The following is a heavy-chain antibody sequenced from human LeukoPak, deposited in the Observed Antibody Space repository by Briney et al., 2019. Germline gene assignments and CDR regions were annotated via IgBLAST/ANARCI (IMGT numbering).Heavy chain of an antibody. CDR2: ISYDGSNK. D-gene: IGHD5-24*01. V-gene: IGHV3-30-3*01. CDR3: ARDLSGGDGYKGQTGYFDY. CDR1: GFTFSSYA. Sequence: GGSLRLSCAASGFTFSSYAMHWVRQAPGKGLEGVAVISYDGSNKYYADSVKGRFTISRDNSKNTLYLQMNSLRAEDTAVYYCARDLSGGDGYKGQTGYFDYWGQGTLVTVSS. J-gene: IGHJ4*02.